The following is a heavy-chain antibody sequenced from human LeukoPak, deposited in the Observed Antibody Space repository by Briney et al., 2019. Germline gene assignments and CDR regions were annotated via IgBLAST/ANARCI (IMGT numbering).Heavy chain of an antibody. CDR2: IYYSGST. Sequence: KPSETLSLTCTVSGGSISSYYWSWIRQPPGKGLEWIGYIYYSGSTNYNPSLKSRVTISVDTSKNQFSLKLSSVTAADTAVYYCATTLEMATNALGYWGQGTLVTVSS. D-gene: IGHD5-24*01. V-gene: IGHV4-59*01. CDR1: GGSISSYY. CDR3: ATTLEMATNALGY. J-gene: IGHJ4*02.